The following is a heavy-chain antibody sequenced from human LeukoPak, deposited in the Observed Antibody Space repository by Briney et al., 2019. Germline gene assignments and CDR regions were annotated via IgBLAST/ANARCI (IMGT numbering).Heavy chain of an antibody. Sequence: LAGGSLRLSCAASGFTFSSYAISWVRQAPGKGLEWVSAISGSGGSTYYADSVKGRFTISRDNSKNTLYLQMNSLRAEDTAVYYCTRIGYSSSCTDYWGQGTLVTVSS. CDR2: ISGSGGST. CDR3: TRIGYSSSCTDY. D-gene: IGHD6-13*01. J-gene: IGHJ4*02. CDR1: GFTFSSYA. V-gene: IGHV3-23*01.